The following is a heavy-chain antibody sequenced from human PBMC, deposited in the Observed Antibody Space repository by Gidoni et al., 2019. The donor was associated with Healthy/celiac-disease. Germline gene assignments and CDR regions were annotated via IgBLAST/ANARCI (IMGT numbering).Heavy chain of an antibody. J-gene: IGHJ3*02. CDR2: IKSKTDGGTT. Sequence: EVQLVESGGGLVKPGGSLRLSCAASGFTFSNAWMSWVRQAPGKGLEWVGRIKSKTDGGTTDYAAPVKGRFTISRDDSKNTLYLQMNSLKTEDTAVYYCTTEIWFGESNGGGAFDIWGQGTMVTVSS. CDR3: TTEIWFGESNGGGAFDI. V-gene: IGHV3-15*01. CDR1: GFTFSNAW. D-gene: IGHD3-10*01.